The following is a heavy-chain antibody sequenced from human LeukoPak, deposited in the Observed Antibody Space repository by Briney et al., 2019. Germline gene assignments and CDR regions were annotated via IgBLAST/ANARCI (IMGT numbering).Heavy chain of an antibody. V-gene: IGHV3-48*03. J-gene: IGHJ4*02. CDR3: ARLKYYGFWSGYSTFDY. CDR2: ISNSGSTK. CDR1: GFTFSSYE. Sequence: GGSLRLSCAASGFTFSSYEMNWVRQAPGKGLEWVSYISNSGSTKYYEDSVKGRFTISRDNAKNSLYLQMNSLRAEDTAVYYCARLKYYGFWSGYSTFDYWGQGTLVTVSS. D-gene: IGHD3-3*01.